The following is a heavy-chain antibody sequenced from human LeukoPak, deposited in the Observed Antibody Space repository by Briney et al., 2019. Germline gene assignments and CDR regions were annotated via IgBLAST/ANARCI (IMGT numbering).Heavy chain of an antibody. J-gene: IGHJ4*02. CDR2: IYHDGRI. CDR1: GGSIDSTNW. V-gene: IGHV4/OR15-8*01. CDR3: ARSHDHLWGNYPDY. Sequence: SETLSLTCDVSGGSIDSTNWWNWVRQPPGKGLEWIGEIYHDGRINYNPSLKSRVTLSVDKSKNQFSLRLNSVTAADTAMYYCARSHDHLWGNYPDYWGQGTLVTVSS. D-gene: IGHD3-16*02.